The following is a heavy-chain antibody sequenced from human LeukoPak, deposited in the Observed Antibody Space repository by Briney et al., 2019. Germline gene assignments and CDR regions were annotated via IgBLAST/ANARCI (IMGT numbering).Heavy chain of an antibody. CDR1: GFTFSSYS. J-gene: IGHJ4*02. Sequence: PGGSLRLSCAASGFTFSSYSMNWVRQAPGKGLEWVSSINNSSSYIYYADSVKGRFTISRDNAKNSLYLQMNSLRAEDTAVYYCAREWRYDILTGYYNVSDYWGQGTLVTVSS. D-gene: IGHD3-9*01. CDR2: INNSSSYI. V-gene: IGHV3-21*01. CDR3: AREWRYDILTGYYNVSDY.